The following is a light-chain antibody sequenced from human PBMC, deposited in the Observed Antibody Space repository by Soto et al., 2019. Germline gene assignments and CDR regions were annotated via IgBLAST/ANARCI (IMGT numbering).Light chain of an antibody. V-gene: IGKV1-5*01. CDR1: QSISTW. Sequence: DIRMTQSPSTLSAWVGDRVTMSGGASQSISTWLAWYQHKPGKAPKLLIHGASSLQSGVPSRFSGDGSGTESTLTISSLQRDDFGIYYCQQYSRLWSFGQGTKVDIK. CDR2: GAS. J-gene: IGKJ1*01. CDR3: QQYSRLWS.